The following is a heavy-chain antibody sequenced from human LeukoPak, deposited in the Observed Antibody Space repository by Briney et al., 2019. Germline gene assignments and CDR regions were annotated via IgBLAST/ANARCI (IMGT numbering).Heavy chain of an antibody. Sequence: PGGSLRLSCAASGFTFSSYGMHWVRQAPGKGLEWVAVIWYDGSNKFYADSVKGQFTISRDNSKNTVYLQMNSLRAEDTAVYYCARDAIVRDYSNSDYWGQGTLVTVSS. D-gene: IGHD4-11*01. CDR2: IWYDGSNK. J-gene: IGHJ4*02. CDR3: ARDAIVRDYSNSDY. CDR1: GFTFSSYG. V-gene: IGHV3-33*01.